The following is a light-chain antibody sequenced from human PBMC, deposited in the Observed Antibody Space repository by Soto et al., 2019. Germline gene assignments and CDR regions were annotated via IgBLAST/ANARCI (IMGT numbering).Light chain of an antibody. CDR3: CSYAGSSTYV. CDR1: SSDVGNYNL. J-gene: IGLJ1*01. CDR2: EGS. V-gene: IGLV2-23*01. Sequence: QAALTQPASVSGSPGQSITISCTGTSSDVGNYNLVSWYQQHPGKAPKLMIYEGSKRPSGVSNCFSGSKSGNTASLTISILQAEDEADYYCCSYAGSSTYVFGTGTKVTVL.